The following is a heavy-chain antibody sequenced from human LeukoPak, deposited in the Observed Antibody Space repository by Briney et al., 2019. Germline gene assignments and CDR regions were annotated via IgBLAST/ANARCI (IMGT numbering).Heavy chain of an antibody. CDR3: ARAPDYYDSSGHDY. D-gene: IGHD3-22*01. V-gene: IGHV1-2*02. J-gene: IGHJ4*02. Sequence: ASVKVSCKASGYTFTGYYMDWVRQAPGQGLEWMGWINPNSGGTNYAQKFQGRVTMTRDTSISTAYMELSRLRSDDTAVYYCARAPDYYDSSGHDYWGQGTLVTVSS. CDR2: INPNSGGT. CDR1: GYTFTGYY.